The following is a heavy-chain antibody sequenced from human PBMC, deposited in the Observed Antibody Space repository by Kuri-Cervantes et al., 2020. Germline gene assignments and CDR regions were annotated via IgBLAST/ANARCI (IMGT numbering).Heavy chain of an antibody. D-gene: IGHD3-9*01. CDR3: ARNWGAVRYFDWYRVSPYYYYYGMDV. CDR2: MNPNSGNT. Sequence: ASVKVSCKASGYTFTSYDINWVRQATGQGLEWMGWMNPNSGNTGYAQKFQGRVTMTRNTSISTAYMEPSSLRSEDTAVYYCARNWGAVRYFDWYRVSPYYYYYGMDVWGQGTTVTVSS. CDR1: GYTFTSYD. V-gene: IGHV1-8*01. J-gene: IGHJ6*02.